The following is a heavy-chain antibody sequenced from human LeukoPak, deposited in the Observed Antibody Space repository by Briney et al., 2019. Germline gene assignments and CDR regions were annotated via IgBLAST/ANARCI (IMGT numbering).Heavy chain of an antibody. CDR2: ISAYNGNT. CDR3: ARQYYYGSGSYYNVWFDP. D-gene: IGHD3-10*01. J-gene: IGHJ5*02. CDR1: GYTFTSYG. V-gene: IGHV1-18*01. Sequence: ASVKVSCKAPGYTFTSYGISWVRQAPGQGLEWMGWISAYNGNTNYAQKLQGRVTMTTDTSTSTAYMELRSLRSDDTAVYYCARQYYYGSGSYYNVWFDPWGQGTLVTVSS.